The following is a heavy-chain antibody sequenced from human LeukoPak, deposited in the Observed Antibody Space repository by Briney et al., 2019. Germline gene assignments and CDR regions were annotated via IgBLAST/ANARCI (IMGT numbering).Heavy chain of an antibody. Sequence: ASVKVSCKASGYTFTSYYMHWVRQAPGQGLEWMIIINPSGGSTSYAQKFQGRVTMTRDTSASTVYMELSSLRSEDTAVYYCARDDEVVAANSDAAFDIWGQGTMVTVSS. D-gene: IGHD2-15*01. J-gene: IGHJ3*02. CDR1: GYTFTSYY. CDR2: INPSGGST. CDR3: ARDDEVVAANSDAAFDI. V-gene: IGHV1-46*01.